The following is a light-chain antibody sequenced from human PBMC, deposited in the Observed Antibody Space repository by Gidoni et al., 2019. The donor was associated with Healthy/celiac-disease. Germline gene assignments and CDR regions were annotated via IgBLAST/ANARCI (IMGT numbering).Light chain of an antibody. J-gene: IGLJ2*01. CDR3: NSPDSSGNHVV. CDR2: GKN. Sequence: SELTQDPAVSVAVGQTVRITCQGDSLRSNYASGYQQKPGKAPLLVIYGKNNRPSGIPDRFSGSSSGNTASFTIPGAQAEDEAYYFCNSPDSSGNHVVFGGGTKLTVL. V-gene: IGLV3-19*01. CDR1: SLRSNY.